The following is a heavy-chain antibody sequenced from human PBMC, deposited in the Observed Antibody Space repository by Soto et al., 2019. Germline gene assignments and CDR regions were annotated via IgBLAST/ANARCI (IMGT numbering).Heavy chain of an antibody. Sequence: ASVKVSCKASGYTFTGHYIHWVRQAPEQGPEWMGEICPESGATRYAQRFQGRVTMTRDMSITTVYMELNNLRPDDTAVYYCGRGRSGQIVVLHWGQGTPVTVSS. J-gene: IGHJ4*02. CDR3: GRGRSGQIVVLH. CDR1: GYTFTGHY. CDR2: ICPESGAT. V-gene: IGHV1-2*02. D-gene: IGHD5-12*01.